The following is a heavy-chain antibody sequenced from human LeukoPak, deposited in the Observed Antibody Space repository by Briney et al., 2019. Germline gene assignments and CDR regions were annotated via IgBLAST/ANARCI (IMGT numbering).Heavy chain of an antibody. J-gene: IGHJ6*03. D-gene: IGHD2-2*01. Sequence: SVKVSCKASGGTFSSYAISWVRQAPGQGLEWMGGINPIFGTANYAQKFQGRVTITAAESTSTAYMEVSSLRSEDTAVYYCASGYCSSTSCSYYYYYYYMDVWGKGTTVTVSS. CDR2: INPIFGTA. CDR1: GGTFSSYA. V-gene: IGHV1-69*13. CDR3: ASGYCSSTSCSYYYYYYYMDV.